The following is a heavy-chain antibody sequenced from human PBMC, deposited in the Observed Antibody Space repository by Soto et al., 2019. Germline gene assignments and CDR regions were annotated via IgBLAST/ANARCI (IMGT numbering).Heavy chain of an antibody. CDR2: MNPNSGNT. Sequence: ASVKVSCKASGYTFTSYDINWVRQATGQGLEWMGWMNPNSGNTGYAQKFQGRVTMTRNTTISTAYMELSSLRSEDTAVYYCARAWGYSYGFDPWGQGTRVTVSS. CDR1: GYTFTSYD. J-gene: IGHJ5*02. V-gene: IGHV1-8*01. D-gene: IGHD5-18*01. CDR3: ARAWGYSYGFDP.